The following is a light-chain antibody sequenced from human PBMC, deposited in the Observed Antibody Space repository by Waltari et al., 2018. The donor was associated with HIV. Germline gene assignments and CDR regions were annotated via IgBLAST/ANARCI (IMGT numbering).Light chain of an antibody. CDR1: QSLSSTY. V-gene: IGKV3-20*01. Sequence: EIVLTQSPGALSLSPGERATLSCRASQSLSSTYLAWYQQKPGQPPRLLMYDASTRATGIPDRFSGSGSGTDFTLTISRLEPEDFAVYYCQQYRSTPHTFGGGTRVQIK. J-gene: IGKJ4*01. CDR3: QQYRSTPHT. CDR2: DAS.